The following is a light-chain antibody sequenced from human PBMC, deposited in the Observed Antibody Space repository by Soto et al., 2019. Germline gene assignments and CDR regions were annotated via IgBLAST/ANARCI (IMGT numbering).Light chain of an antibody. CDR2: DAS. V-gene: IGKV1-5*01. CDR1: QSVGTW. CDR3: QQYDTFPWA. J-gene: IGKJ1*01. Sequence: DIQMTQSPSALSASVGDRVIITCRASQSVGTWLAWYHQKPGKAPKLLLFDASNLESGVPFRFRGSGSGTEFILTISSLQPDDLGTYYCQQYDTFPWAFGQGTAVEIK.